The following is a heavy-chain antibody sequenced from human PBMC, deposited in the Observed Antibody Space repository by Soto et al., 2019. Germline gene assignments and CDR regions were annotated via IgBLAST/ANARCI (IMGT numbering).Heavy chain of an antibody. CDR3: ATIIHNDYGDYRDY. J-gene: IGHJ4*02. V-gene: IGHV4-34*09. D-gene: IGHD4-17*01. CDR1: GGSFSGYY. Sequence: TLSLTCAVYGGSFSGYYWSWIRQPPGKGLEWIGEINHSGSTNYNPSLKSRVTISVDTSKNQFSLKLSSVTAADTAVYYCATIIHNDYGDYRDYWGQGTLVTVSS. CDR2: INHSGST.